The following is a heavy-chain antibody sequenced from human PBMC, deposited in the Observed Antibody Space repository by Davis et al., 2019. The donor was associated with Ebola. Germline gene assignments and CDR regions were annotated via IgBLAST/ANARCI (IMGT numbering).Heavy chain of an antibody. D-gene: IGHD6-13*01. J-gene: IGHJ4*02. CDR2: INTDGRST. V-gene: IGHV3-74*01. Sequence: GESLKISCVASEFTFSTYWMHWVRQVPGKGLVWVSRINTDGRSTSYADFVEGRFTISRDNSRNTLYLQMNSLTADDTAVYYCAKGGAVSSQSSGRGYLDSWGQGTLATVSS. CDR3: AKGGAVSSQSSGRGYLDS. CDR1: EFTFSTYW.